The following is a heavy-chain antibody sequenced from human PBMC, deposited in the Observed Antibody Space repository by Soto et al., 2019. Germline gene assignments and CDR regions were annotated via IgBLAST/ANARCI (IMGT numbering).Heavy chain of an antibody. CDR1: GGSISSSSYY. Sequence: SQTLSLTCTVSGGSISSSSYYWGWIRQPPGKGLEWIGSIYYSGSTYYNPSLKSRVTISVDTSKNQFSLKLSSVTAADTAVYYCARRARAGFDYWGQGTLVTVSS. J-gene: IGHJ4*02. CDR2: IYYSGST. D-gene: IGHD6-19*01. CDR3: ARRARAGFDY. V-gene: IGHV4-39*01.